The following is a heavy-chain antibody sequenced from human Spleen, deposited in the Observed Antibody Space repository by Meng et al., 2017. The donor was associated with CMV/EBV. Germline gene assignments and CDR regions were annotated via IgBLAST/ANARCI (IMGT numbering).Heavy chain of an antibody. D-gene: IGHD3-22*01. Sequence: GGSLRLSCATSGFTFSSYGMHWVRQAPGKGLQWVAFIGYDGASKYYADSLKGRLTISRDNSKNILYLQMNSLRPEDTAVYFCAKDLLFDSSAPFHYWGQGTLVTVSS. J-gene: IGHJ4*02. CDR3: AKDLLFDSSAPFHY. CDR1: GFTFSSYG. CDR2: IGYDGASK. V-gene: IGHV3-30*02.